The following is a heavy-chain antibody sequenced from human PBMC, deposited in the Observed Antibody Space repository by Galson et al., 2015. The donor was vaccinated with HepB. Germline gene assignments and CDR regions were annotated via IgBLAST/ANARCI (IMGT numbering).Heavy chain of an antibody. D-gene: IGHD5-12*01. CDR3: ARDFHSGTDY. V-gene: IGHV3-11*06. J-gene: IGHJ4*02. Sequence: YYMSWIRQAPGKGLEWVSHVSSSTSYTSYADSVRGRFTISRDNAKNSLYLQMNSLRAEDTAVYYCARDFHSGTDYWGQGTLVTVSS. CDR2: VSSSTSYT. CDR1: YY.